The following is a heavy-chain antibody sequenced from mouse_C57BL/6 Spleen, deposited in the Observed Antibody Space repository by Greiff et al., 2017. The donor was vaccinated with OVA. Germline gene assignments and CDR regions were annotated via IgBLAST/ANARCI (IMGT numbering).Heavy chain of an antibody. V-gene: IGHV1-50*01. D-gene: IGHD1-1*01. CDR2: IDPSDSYT. J-gene: IGHJ2*01. Sequence: QVQLQQPGAELVKPGASVKLSCKASGYTFTSYWMQWVKQRPGQGLEWIGEIDPSDSYTNYNQKFKGKATLTVDTSSSTAYMQLSSLTSEDSAVYYCATNVLLRRDYWGQGTTLTVSS. CDR1: GYTFTSYW. CDR3: ATNVLLRRDY.